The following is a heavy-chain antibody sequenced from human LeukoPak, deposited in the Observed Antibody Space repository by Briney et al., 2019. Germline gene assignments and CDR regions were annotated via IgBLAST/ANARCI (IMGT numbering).Heavy chain of an antibody. V-gene: IGHV1-46*03. J-gene: IGHJ4*02. Sequence: ASVNASCKASAYTSTSYYMHWVRQAPGQGLEWMGIINPSGGSTNYAQKFQGRVTMTRDTATNTVYMEMISLNSLGTAVYYGTSDDTAMVNVHYWGQGNLVTVSS. D-gene: IGHD5-18*01. CDR3: TSDDTAMVNVHY. CDR1: AYTSTSYY. CDR2: INPSGGST.